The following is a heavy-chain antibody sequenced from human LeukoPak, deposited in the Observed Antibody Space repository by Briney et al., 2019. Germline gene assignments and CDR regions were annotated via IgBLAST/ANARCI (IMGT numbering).Heavy chain of an antibody. CDR1: GFTFSSYG. CDR3: TSYPRTTSPY. J-gene: IGHJ4*02. D-gene: IGHD2-2*01. CDR2: IRYDGSNK. V-gene: IGHV3-30*02. Sequence: SGGSLRLSCAASGFTFSSYGMHWVRQAPGKGLEWVAFIRYDGSNKYYADSVKGRFTISRDDSKNTAYLQMNSLQTEDTAVYYCTSYPRTTSPYWGQGTLVTVSS.